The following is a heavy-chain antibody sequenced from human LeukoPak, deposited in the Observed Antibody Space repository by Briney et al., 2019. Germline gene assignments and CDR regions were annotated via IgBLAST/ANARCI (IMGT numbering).Heavy chain of an antibody. J-gene: IGHJ6*02. CDR2: INHSGST. CDR1: GGSFSGYY. D-gene: IGHD3-22*01. V-gene: IGHV4-34*01. CDR3: AGTKIISSGYLPSYYYYYGMDV. Sequence: SETLSLTCAGYGGSFSGYYWGWIPQPPGKGLEWIGEINHSGSTNYNPSLKSRVTISVNTSKTQFSLKLSSVTAADTAVYYCAGTKIISSGYLPSYYYYYGMDVWGQGTTVTVSS.